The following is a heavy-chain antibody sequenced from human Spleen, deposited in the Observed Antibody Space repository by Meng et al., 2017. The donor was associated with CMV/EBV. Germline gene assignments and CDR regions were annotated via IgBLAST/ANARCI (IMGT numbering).Heavy chain of an antibody. CDR2: TIPIFGTT. Sequence: SGGTFSSYGITWVRQAPGQGLEWMGGTIPIFGTTNFAQKFQSRVTITTDESASTLYMELSSLRSEDTAVYYCARVGGTLVIDGYFAYWGQGTLVTVSS. V-gene: IGHV1-69*05. CDR1: GGTFSSYG. J-gene: IGHJ4*02. D-gene: IGHD2-21*01. CDR3: ARVGGTLVIDGYFAY.